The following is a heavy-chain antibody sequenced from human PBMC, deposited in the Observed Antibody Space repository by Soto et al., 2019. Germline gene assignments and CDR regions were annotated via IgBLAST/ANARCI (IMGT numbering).Heavy chain of an antibody. CDR3: ARVAVAGTVLYYFDY. CDR1: GYTFTSYA. D-gene: IGHD6-19*01. V-gene: IGHV1-3*01. Sequence: GASVKVSCKASGYTFTSYAMHWVRQAPGQRLGWMGWINAGNGNTKYSQKFQGRVTITRDTSASTAYMELSSLRSEDTAVYYCARVAVAGTVLYYFDYWGQGTLVTVSS. CDR2: INAGNGNT. J-gene: IGHJ4*02.